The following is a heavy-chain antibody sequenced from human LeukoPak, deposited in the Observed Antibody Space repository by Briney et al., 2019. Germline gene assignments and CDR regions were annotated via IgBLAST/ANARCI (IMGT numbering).Heavy chain of an antibody. V-gene: IGHV4-61*02. J-gene: IGHJ5*02. Sequence: SETLSLTCTVSGGSISSGSYYWSWIRQPAGKGLEWIGRIYTSGNTNYNPSLKSRVAISVDTSKNQFSLKLSSVTAADTAVYYCARDDGGYYLNWFDPWGQGTLVTVSS. CDR3: ARDDGGYYLNWFDP. CDR1: GGSISSGSYY. CDR2: IYTSGNT. D-gene: IGHD3-22*01.